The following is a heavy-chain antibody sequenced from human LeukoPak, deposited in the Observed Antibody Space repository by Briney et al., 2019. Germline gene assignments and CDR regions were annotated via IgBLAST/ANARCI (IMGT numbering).Heavy chain of an antibody. CDR3: ARVSGIQLWGYFDY. CDR2: INWNGGST. Sequence: GGSLRLSCAASGFTLDDYGMSWVRQAPGKGLEWVSGINWNGGSTGYADPVKGRFTISRDNAKNSLYLQMNSLRAEDTALYYCARVSGIQLWGYFDYWGQGTLVTVSS. CDR1: GFTLDDYG. V-gene: IGHV3-20*04. D-gene: IGHD5-18*01. J-gene: IGHJ4*02.